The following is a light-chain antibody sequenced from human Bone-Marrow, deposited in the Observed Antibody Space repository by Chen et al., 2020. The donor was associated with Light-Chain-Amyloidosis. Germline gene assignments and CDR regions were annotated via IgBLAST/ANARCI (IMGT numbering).Light chain of an antibody. J-gene: IGLJ3*02. Sequence: SYVLTQPSSVSVAPGQTATIACGGNNIGSTSVHWYQQKPGQAPLLVVYEDSDRPSGIPERLSGSNSGNTATLTISRVEAGDEADYYCQVWDRSSDRPVFGGGTKLTVL. V-gene: IGLV3-21*02. CDR1: NIGSTS. CDR3: QVWDRSSDRPV. CDR2: EDS.